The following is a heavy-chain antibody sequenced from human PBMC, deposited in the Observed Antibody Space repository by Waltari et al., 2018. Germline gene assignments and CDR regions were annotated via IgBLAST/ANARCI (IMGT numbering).Heavy chain of an antibody. D-gene: IGHD4-17*01. CDR3: ARDDHGDYEYYGMDV. CDR2: FGYDGRNK. J-gene: IGHJ6*02. CDR1: GFGLKNYG. Sequence: QVQLVESGGGVVQPGRSLRLSCAASGFGLKNYGIHWVRQAPGKGWEWVAVFGYDGRNKWYAESVKGRFTISRDNSENTVYLQMKSLRVEDTAVYYCARDDHGDYEYYGMDVWGPGTTVTVSS. V-gene: IGHV3-33*01.